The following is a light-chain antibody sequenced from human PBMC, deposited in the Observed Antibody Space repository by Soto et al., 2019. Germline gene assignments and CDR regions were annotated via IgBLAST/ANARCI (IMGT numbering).Light chain of an antibody. CDR2: ATS. CDR1: QSVGNN. V-gene: IGKV3-15*01. J-gene: IGKJ4*01. CDR3: QQYGDWPLS. Sequence: EIVVTQSPATLSVSPGERATLSCRASQSVGNNFAWYQQKPGQAPRLLIFATSTRATGVPARFSGSGSGTELTLTIRSLQSEDFSFYYCQQYGDWPLSFGGGAKFEIE.